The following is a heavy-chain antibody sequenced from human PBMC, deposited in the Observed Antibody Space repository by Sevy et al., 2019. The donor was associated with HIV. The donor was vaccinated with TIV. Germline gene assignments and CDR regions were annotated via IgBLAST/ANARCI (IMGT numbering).Heavy chain of an antibody. J-gene: IGHJ4*02. CDR3: ARDLRRYYDPRDYFDY. D-gene: IGHD3-22*01. Sequence: GGSLRLSCAASGFTFSSYGMHWVRQAPGKGLEWVAVIWYDGSNKYYAYSVKGRFTISRDNSKNTLYLQMNSLRAEDTAVYYCARDLRRYYDPRDYFDYWGQGTLVTVSS. CDR2: IWYDGSNK. CDR1: GFTFSSYG. V-gene: IGHV3-33*01.